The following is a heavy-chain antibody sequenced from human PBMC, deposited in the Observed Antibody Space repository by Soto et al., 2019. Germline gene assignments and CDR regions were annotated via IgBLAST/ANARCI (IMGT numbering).Heavy chain of an antibody. V-gene: IGHV4-39*02. CDR1: GGSISSSSYD. CDR2: IYYSGNT. CDR3: AREGGRYCTGGSCQVAY. D-gene: IGHD2-15*01. Sequence: SETLSLTCTVSGGSISSSSYDGGWIRQPPGKGLEWIGSIYYSGNTYYTPSRKSRVTISVDTSKNQLSLKLSSVTAADTAVYYCAREGGRYCTGGSCQVAYWGQGTLVTVSS. J-gene: IGHJ4*02.